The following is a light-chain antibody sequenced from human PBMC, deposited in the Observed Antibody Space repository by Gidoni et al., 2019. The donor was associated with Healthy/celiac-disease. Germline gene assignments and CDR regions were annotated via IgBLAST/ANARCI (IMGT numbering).Light chain of an antibody. CDR1: GSDVGGYNY. CDR3: SSYAGSNNLV. Sequence: QSALTQPPSASVSPGQSVTISCTGTGSDVGGYNYVSWYQQHPGKAPNLMIYEVSKRPSGVPDRFSGSKSGNTASLTVSGLQAEDEADYYCSSYAGSNNLVFGGGTKLTVL. CDR2: EVS. J-gene: IGLJ2*01. V-gene: IGLV2-8*01.